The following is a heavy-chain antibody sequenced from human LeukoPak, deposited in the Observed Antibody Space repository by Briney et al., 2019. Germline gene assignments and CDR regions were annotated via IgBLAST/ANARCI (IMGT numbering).Heavy chain of an antibody. CDR3: AKVGGQLGYYYYMDV. Sequence: GGSLTLSCAASGFTLTTYWMSWVRQAPGKGLEWVSAISGSGGSTYYADSVKGRFTISRDNSKNTLYLQMNSLRAEDTAVYYCAKVGGQLGYYYYMDVWGKGTTVTVSS. J-gene: IGHJ6*03. V-gene: IGHV3-23*01. D-gene: IGHD6-6*01. CDR2: ISGSGGST. CDR1: GFTLTTYW.